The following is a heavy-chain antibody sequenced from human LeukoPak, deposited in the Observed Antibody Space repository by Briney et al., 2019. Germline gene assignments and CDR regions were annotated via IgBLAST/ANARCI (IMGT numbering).Heavy chain of an antibody. CDR3: AKESGSYGAYFDY. CDR2: ISYDGSNK. V-gene: IGHV3-30*18. J-gene: IGHJ4*02. D-gene: IGHD1-26*01. Sequence: GRSLRLSCAASGFTFSSYGMHWVRQAPGKGLEWVAVISYDGSNKYYADSVKGRFTISRDNSKNTLYLQMNSLRAEDTAVYYCAKESGSYGAYFDYWGQGTLVTVSS. CDR1: GFTFSSYG.